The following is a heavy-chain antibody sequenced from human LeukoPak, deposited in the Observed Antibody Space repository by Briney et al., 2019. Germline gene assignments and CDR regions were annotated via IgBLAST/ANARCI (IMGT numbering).Heavy chain of an antibody. J-gene: IGHJ4*02. V-gene: IGHV3-74*01. CDR2: INTDGSSA. CDR1: GFIFSNYW. D-gene: IGHD2-21*02. Sequence: PGGSLRLSCAASGFIFSNYWMHWVRQTPGKGLVCVSRINTDGSSARYADSVKGRFTISRDNAKNTLYLQMNSLRAEDTAVYYCARGRGDCSVTDWGQGTLVTVSS. CDR3: ARGRGDCSVTD.